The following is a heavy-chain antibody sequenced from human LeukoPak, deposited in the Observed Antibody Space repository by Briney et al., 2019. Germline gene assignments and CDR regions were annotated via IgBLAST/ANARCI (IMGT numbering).Heavy chain of an antibody. CDR2: ISAYNGNT. V-gene: IGHV1-18*04. D-gene: IGHD6-19*01. CDR1: GYTFTGYY. Sequence: APVKVSCKASGYTFTGYYMHWVRQAPGQGLAWMGWISAYNGNTNYAQKLQGRVTMTTDTSTSTAYMGLRRLRSDDTCVYDCARVLWQWLVLDWFDPWGQGNLVTVSS. J-gene: IGHJ5*02. CDR3: ARVLWQWLVLDWFDP.